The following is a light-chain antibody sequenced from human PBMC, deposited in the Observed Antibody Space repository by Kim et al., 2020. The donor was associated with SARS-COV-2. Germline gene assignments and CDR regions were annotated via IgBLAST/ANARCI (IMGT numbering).Light chain of an antibody. CDR2: GAS. V-gene: IGKV3-20*01. CDR1: QSVSSY. Sequence: SLAPGARATRSCRASQSVSSYLAWYQRKPGQAPRLLIYGASSRATGIPDRFSGSGSGTDFTLTISRLEPEDFAVYYCQQYGDSPETFGLGTKLEI. J-gene: IGKJ2*01. CDR3: QQYGDSPET.